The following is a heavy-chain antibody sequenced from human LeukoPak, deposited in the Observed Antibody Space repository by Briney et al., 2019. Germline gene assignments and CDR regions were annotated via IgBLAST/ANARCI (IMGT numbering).Heavy chain of an antibody. CDR2: IIPIFGTA. CDR1: GYTFTSYD. CDR3: GTATAPSSFEWFDI. Sequence: SVKVSCKASGYTFTSYDINWVRQAPGQGLEWMGGIIPIFGTANYAQKFQGRVTITTDESTSTAYMELSSLRSEDTAVYYCGTATAPSSFEWFDIWGQGTMVTVSS. D-gene: IGHD2-2*01. J-gene: IGHJ3*02. V-gene: IGHV1-69*05.